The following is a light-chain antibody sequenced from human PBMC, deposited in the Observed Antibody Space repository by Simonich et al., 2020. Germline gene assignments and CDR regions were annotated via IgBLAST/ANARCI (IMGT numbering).Light chain of an antibody. CDR2: WAS. V-gene: IGKV4-1*01. Sequence: DIVMTQSPDSLAVSLGERATINRKSSQSVLYSSNNKNYLAWYRQKPGQPPKLLIYWASTRESGVPDRFMGSGSGTDFTLTISSLQAEDVAVYYCQQYYSTPLTFGPGTKVDIK. CDR3: QQYYSTPLT. J-gene: IGKJ3*01. CDR1: QSVLYSSNNKNY.